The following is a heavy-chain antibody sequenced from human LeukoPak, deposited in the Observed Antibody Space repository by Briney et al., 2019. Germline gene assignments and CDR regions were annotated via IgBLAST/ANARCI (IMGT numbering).Heavy chain of an antibody. CDR1: GFTFSSYG. Sequence: PGRSLRLSCAASGFTFSSYGMHWVRQAPGKGLEWVAVIWYDGSNKYYADSVKGRFTISRDNSKNTLYLQMNSLRAEDTAVYYRARGQQLVRQKYYYYYGMDVWGKGTTVTVSS. D-gene: IGHD6-13*01. V-gene: IGHV3-33*01. CDR2: IWYDGSNK. CDR3: ARGQQLVRQKYYYYYGMDV. J-gene: IGHJ6*04.